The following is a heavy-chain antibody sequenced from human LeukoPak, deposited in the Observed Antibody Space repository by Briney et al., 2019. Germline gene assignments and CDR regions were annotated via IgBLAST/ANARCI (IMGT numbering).Heavy chain of an antibody. CDR1: GFTFSSYG. CDR3: AKDLGGGYGIFDH. D-gene: IGHD5-12*01. J-gene: IGHJ4*02. V-gene: IGHV3-33*06. Sequence: GRSLRLSCAASGFTFSSYGMHWARQDPGKGLEWVAVIWYDGSNKYYADSVKGRFTISRDNSKNTLYLQMNSLRAEDTAVYYCAKDLGGGYGIFDHWGQGTLVTVSS. CDR2: IWYDGSNK.